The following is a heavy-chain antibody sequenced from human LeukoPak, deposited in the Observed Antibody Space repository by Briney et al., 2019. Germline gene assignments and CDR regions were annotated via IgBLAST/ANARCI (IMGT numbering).Heavy chain of an antibody. V-gene: IGHV4-4*07. CDR3: AREWMNYYFDY. D-gene: IGHD5-12*01. Sequence: SETLSVTCTDPGGSISSYYWSWIRPPAGKGLEWIGRIYTSGSTNYNPSLKSRVTMSVDTSKNQFSLKLSSVTAADTAVYYCAREWMNYYFDYWGQGTLVTVSS. CDR2: IYTSGST. CDR1: GGSISSYY. J-gene: IGHJ4*02.